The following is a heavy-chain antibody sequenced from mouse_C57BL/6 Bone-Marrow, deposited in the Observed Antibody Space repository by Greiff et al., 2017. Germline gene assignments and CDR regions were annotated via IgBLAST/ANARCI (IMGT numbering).Heavy chain of an antibody. CDR1: GYTFTDYY. CDR3: ARSGYYGSSAWFAY. J-gene: IGHJ3*01. Sequence: EVMLVESGPELVKPGASVKISCKASGYTFTDYYMNWVKQSHGKSLEWIGDINPNNGGTSYNQKFKGKATLTVDKSSSTAYMELRSLTSEDSAVYYCARSGYYGSSAWFAYWGQGNLVTVSA. V-gene: IGHV1-26*01. CDR2: INPNNGGT. D-gene: IGHD1-1*01.